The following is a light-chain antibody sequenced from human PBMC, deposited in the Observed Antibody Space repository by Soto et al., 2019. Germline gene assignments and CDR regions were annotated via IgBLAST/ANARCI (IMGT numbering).Light chain of an antibody. CDR1: EIVTSTF. J-gene: IGKJ2*03. V-gene: IGKV3-20*01. CDR2: GVS. Sequence: IVLTQSPGTLSLSPGERATLSCRASEIVTSTFLAWYQQKPGQTPRLLIYGVSSRASGVPDRFSGSGSGTDFTLTISRLAHEDSAVYYCQQYGTSRGSFGQGTKLEI. CDR3: QQYGTSRGS.